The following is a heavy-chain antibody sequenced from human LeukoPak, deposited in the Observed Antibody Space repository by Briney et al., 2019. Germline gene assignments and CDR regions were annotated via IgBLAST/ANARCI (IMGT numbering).Heavy chain of an antibody. D-gene: IGHD3-3*01. CDR3: AKDHYDFWSALLAPDAFDI. Sequence: PGGSLRLSCAASGFTFSSYGMHWVRQAPGKGLHWVAFIRSDGSNKYYADSVKGRFTISRDNSKNTLYLQMSSLRAEDTAVYYCAKDHYDFWSALLAPDAFDIWGQGTMVTVSS. CDR2: IRSDGSNK. CDR1: GFTFSSYG. V-gene: IGHV3-30*02. J-gene: IGHJ3*02.